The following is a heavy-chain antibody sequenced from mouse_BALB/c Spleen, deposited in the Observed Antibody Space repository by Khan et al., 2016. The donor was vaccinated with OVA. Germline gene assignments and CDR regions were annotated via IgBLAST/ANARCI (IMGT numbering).Heavy chain of an antibody. CDR3: ASDCSRYNYAMDY. D-gene: IGHD1-1*01. Sequence: EVQLVESGPGLVKPSQSLSLTCTVTGYSITSDYAWNWLRQFPGNKLEWMGYISYSGSTNYNPALKSRISITRDTSKNKFFLQLNSVTTEDTATYYCASDCSRYNYAMDYWGQGTSVTVSS. V-gene: IGHV3-2*02. CDR2: ISYSGST. J-gene: IGHJ4*01. CDR1: GYSITSDYA.